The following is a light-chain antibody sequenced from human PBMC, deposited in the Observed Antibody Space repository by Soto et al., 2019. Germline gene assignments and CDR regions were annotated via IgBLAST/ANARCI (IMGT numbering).Light chain of an antibody. CDR3: CSYAGSYTFSV. CDR2: DVS. Sequence: QSALTQPRSVSGSPGQSVTISCTGTSSDVGGYNYVSWYQQHPGKAPKLMIYDVSKRPSGVPDRFSGSKSGNTASLTISGRQAEDEADYYCCSYAGSYTFSVFGTGTKLTVL. J-gene: IGLJ1*01. V-gene: IGLV2-11*01. CDR1: SSDVGGYNY.